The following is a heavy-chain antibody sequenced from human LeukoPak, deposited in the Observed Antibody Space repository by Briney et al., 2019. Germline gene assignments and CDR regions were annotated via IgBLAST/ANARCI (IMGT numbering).Heavy chain of an antibody. Sequence: GGSLRLSCAVSGFPLSDAWMNWVRQAPGTGLVWVSRIHPDGSITTYADSVKGRFTISRDNAKNTLYLQMNSLRAEDTAVYYCAPQQTYSPYNWFDPWGQGTLVTVSS. V-gene: IGHV3-74*03. CDR2: IHPDGSIT. CDR1: GFPLSDAW. CDR3: APQQTYSPYNWFDP. D-gene: IGHD5-12*01. J-gene: IGHJ5*02.